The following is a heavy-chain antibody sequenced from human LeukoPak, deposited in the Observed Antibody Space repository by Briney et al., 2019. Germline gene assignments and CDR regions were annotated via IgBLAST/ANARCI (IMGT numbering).Heavy chain of an antibody. CDR3: ARMTPPTGRELLGGAFDI. CDR2: IYPGDSDT. D-gene: IGHD1-26*01. V-gene: IGHV5-51*01. CDR1: GYSFTSYW. J-gene: IGHJ3*02. Sequence: GESLKISCKGSGYSFTSYWIGWVRQMPGKGLEWMGIIYPGDSDTRYSPSFQGQVTISADKSISTAYLQWSSLKASDTAMYYCARMTPPTGRELLGGAFDIWGQGTMVTVSS.